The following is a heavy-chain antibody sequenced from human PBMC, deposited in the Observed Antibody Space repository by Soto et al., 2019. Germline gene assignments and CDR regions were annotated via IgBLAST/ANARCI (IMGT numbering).Heavy chain of an antibody. V-gene: IGHV1-69*12. CDR1: GGTFSSYA. D-gene: IGHD2-15*01. CDR2: IIPIFGTA. J-gene: IGHJ3*02. CDR3: ARGQYCSGGSCYALEACDI. Sequence: QVQLVQSGAEVKKPGSSVKVSCKASGGTFSSYAISWVRQAPGQGLEWMGGIIPIFGTANYAQKFQGRVTIAADESTSTAYMELSSLRSEDTAVYYCARGQYCSGGSCYALEACDIWGQGTMVTVSS.